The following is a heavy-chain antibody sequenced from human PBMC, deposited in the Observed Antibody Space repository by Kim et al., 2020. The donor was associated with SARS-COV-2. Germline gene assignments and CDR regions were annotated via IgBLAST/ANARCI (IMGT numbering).Heavy chain of an antibody. CDR1: GDSVSSNSAA. CDR3: ARATRYSSSWATNFFDY. Sequence: SQTLSLTCAISGDSVSSNSAAWNWIRQSPSRGLEWLGRTYYRSKWYNDYAVSVKSRITINPDTSKNQFSLQLNSVTPEDTAVYYCARATRYSSSWATNFFDYWGQGTLVTVSS. CDR2: TYYRSKWYN. D-gene: IGHD6-13*01. V-gene: IGHV6-1*01. J-gene: IGHJ4*02.